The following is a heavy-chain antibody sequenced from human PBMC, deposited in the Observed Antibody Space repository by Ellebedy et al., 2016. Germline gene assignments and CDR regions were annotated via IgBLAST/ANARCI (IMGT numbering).Heavy chain of an antibody. D-gene: IGHD4-17*01. J-gene: IGHJ4*02. V-gene: IGHV4-59*01. CDR1: GGSISNYY. CDR2: VHYSGKT. Sequence: SETLSLTXTVVGGSISNYYWNWIRQPPGKGLEWIGYVHYSGKTIYNPSLESRVTISLDTSKNQFSLRLSSVTAADTALYFCARVENGDFFYFDSWGQGTLVTVSS. CDR3: ARVENGDFFYFDS.